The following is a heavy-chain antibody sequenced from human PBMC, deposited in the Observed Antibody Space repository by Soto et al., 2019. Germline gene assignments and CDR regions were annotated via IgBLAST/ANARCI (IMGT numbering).Heavy chain of an antibody. Sequence: GGSLRLSCAASGFTFSDHYMDWVRQAPGKGLEWVGRTKNKANSYGTDYAASVKGRFTISRDDSNNSLYLQMNSLKTEDTAVYYCARYSGSYTRGFDYWGQGNLVPVS. J-gene: IGHJ4*02. V-gene: IGHV3-72*01. CDR3: ARYSGSYTRGFDY. CDR2: TKNKANSYGT. CDR1: GFTFSDHY. D-gene: IGHD1-26*01.